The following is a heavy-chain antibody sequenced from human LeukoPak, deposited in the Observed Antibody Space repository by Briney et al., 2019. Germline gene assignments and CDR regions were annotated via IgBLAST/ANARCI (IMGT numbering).Heavy chain of an antibody. CDR2: ISYDGSNK. V-gene: IGHV3-30-3*01. J-gene: IGHJ4*02. D-gene: IGHD2-15*01. CDR3: ARALVVVAATPDY. CDR1: GFTFSSYA. Sequence: PGRSLRLSCAASGFTFSSYAMHWVRQAPGKGLEWVAVISYDGSNKYYADSVKGRFTISRDNSKNTLYLQMNSLRAEDTAVYYCARALVVVAATPDYWGPGTLVTVSS.